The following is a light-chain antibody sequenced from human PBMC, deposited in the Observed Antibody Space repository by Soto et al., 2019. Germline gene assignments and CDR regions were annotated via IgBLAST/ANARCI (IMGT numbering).Light chain of an antibody. V-gene: IGKV3-15*01. J-gene: IGKJ4*01. CDR2: DAS. CDR1: QSAISN. CDR3: HQYYKWPLT. Sequence: EIVLTQSPGTLSLSPGERATLSCRASQSAISNLAWYQQKPGQTPRLLIYDASTRATDIPARFSGSGSGTDFTLTISSLLSEDFAVYYCHQYYKWPLTCGGGTKGDIK.